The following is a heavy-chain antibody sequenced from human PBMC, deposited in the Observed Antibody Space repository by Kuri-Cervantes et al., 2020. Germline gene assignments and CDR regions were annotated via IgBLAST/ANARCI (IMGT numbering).Heavy chain of an antibody. CDR1: GSSISGGYY. CDR2: IYHSGGT. J-gene: IGHJ3*02. CDR3: ARGGDMTPDI. V-gene: IGHV4-38-2*01. Sequence: SETLSLTCAVSGSSISGGYYWGWIRQPPGKGLEWIGSIYHSGGTYYNPSLKSRVTMSVDTSKNHFSLKLSSVTAADTAVYYCARGGDMTPDIWGQGTMVTVSS. D-gene: IGHD3-10*01.